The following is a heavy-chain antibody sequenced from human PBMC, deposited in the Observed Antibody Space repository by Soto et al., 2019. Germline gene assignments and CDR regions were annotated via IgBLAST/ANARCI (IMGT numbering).Heavy chain of an antibody. CDR1: GDTFSSYA. CDR2: VIPVLGTT. D-gene: IGHD2-21*02. CDR3: ARRRYCGYDCYNKDYYGMDV. J-gene: IGHJ6*02. V-gene: IGHV1-69*08. Sequence: QVQLVQSGAEVKKPGSSVKVSCRASGDTFSSYAVNWVRQAPGRGLEWMGRVIPVLGTTDYAQKFRGRVTMTADKSRTTVYMELSSLRSDDTAVYYCARRRYCGYDCYNKDYYGMDVWGQGTTVTVAS.